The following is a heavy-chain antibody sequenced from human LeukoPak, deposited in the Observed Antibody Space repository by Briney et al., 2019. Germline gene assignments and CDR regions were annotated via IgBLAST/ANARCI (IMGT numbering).Heavy chain of an antibody. CDR1: GDSVSSDSSA. V-gene: IGHV6-1*01. CDR2: TFYSSKWYN. CDR3: ARRRYYGYTGYFDY. Sequence: SQTLSLTCAISGDSVSSDSSAWNWFRQSPSRGLGWLGRTFYSSKWYNDYAVSVKSRITINPDTSENQFSLQLNSVIPEDTAVYYCARRRYYGYTGYFDYWGQGTPVTVSS. J-gene: IGHJ4*02. D-gene: IGHD3-22*01.